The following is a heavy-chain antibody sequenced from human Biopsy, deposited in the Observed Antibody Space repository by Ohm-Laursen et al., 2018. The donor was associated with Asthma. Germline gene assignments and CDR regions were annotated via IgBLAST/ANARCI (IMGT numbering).Heavy chain of an antibody. CDR1: GFTFSSSA. CDR2: ITGSGGTT. D-gene: IGHD1-7*01. Sequence: SLRLSCTAPGFTFSSSAMSWVRQAPGKGLERVSAITGSGGTTYYADSVKGRFTISRDNSKNTLYLQMNSLTPDDTAVYFCARDSLGISGTIYWYDWWGQGTLVTVSS. V-gene: IGHV3-23*01. CDR3: ARDSLGISGTIYWYDW. J-gene: IGHJ4*02.